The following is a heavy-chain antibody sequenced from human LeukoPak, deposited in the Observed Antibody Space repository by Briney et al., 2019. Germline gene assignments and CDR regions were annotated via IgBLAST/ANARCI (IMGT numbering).Heavy chain of an antibody. D-gene: IGHD3-3*01. V-gene: IGHV1-2*02. CDR3: ARGEVGRFLEWLASDY. J-gene: IGHJ4*02. CDR1: GYTFTGYY. Sequence: ASVKVSCKASGYTFTGYYMHWVRQAPGQGLEWMGWINPNSGGTNYQGRVTMTRDTSISTAYMELSRLRSDDTAVYCCARGEVGRFLEWLASDYWGQGTLVTVSS. CDR2: INPNSGGT.